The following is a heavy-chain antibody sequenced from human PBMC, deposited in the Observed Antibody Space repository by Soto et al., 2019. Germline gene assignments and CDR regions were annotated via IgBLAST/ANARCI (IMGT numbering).Heavy chain of an antibody. V-gene: IGHV2-70*01. CDR3: VXIRSGYSPSSYYYGLDV. CDR2: IDWEDNK. D-gene: IGHD3-3*01. Sequence: SGPTLVNPRQTLTLTCSFSGFSLSADGMCVSWIRQPPGKALEWLALIDWEDNKFYNTPLKTRLTLSKDTSKNQVVLTMTHMDPVDTATYYCVXIRSGYSPSSYYYGLDVWGQGTTVTVSS. CDR1: GFSLSADGMC. J-gene: IGHJ6*02.